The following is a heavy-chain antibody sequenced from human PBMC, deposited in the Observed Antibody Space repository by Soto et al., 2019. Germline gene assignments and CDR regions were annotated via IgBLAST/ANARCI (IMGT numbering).Heavy chain of an antibody. CDR2: IYYSGST. J-gene: IGHJ4*02. CDR1: GGSISSYY. Sequence: SETLSLTCTVSGGSISSYYWSWIRQPPGKGLEWIGYIYYSGSTNYNPSLKSRVTISVDTSKNQFSLKLSSVTAADTAVYYCARVLDIGYCSGGSCFPTWYFDYWGQGTLVTVSS. V-gene: IGHV4-59*01. D-gene: IGHD2-15*01. CDR3: ARVLDIGYCSGGSCFPTWYFDY.